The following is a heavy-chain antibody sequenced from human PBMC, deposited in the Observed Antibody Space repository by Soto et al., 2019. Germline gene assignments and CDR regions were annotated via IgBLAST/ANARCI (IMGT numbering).Heavy chain of an antibody. CDR1: GYSFTGYY. Sequence: ASVKVSCKTSGYSFTGYYVHWVRRAPGQGLEWMGWINPNTGGTKYAQKFQGRVTMTRDTSISTAYMELSRLTSDDTAVYYCARQLAYCGGDCYTEPLDYWGQ. D-gene: IGHD2-21*02. CDR3: ARQLAYCGGDCYTEPLDY. J-gene: IGHJ4*01. CDR2: INPNTGGT. V-gene: IGHV1-2*02.